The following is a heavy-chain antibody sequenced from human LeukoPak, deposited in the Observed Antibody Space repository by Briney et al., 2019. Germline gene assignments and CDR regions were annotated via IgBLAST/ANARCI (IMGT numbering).Heavy chain of an antibody. V-gene: IGHV3-21*01. CDR1: GFTFSSYS. J-gene: IGHJ5*02. CDR3: ARGSLAGLGSLNP. D-gene: IGHD2-15*01. CDR2: ISSSSSYI. Sequence: PGGSLRLSCAASGFTFSSYSMNWVRQAPGKGLEWVSSISSSSSYIYYADSVKGRFTIPRDNAKNSLYLQMNSLRAEDTAVYYCARGSLAGLGSLNPWGQGTLVTVSS.